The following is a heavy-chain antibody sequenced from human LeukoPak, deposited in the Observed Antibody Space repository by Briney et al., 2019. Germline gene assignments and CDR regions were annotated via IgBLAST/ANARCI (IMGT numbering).Heavy chain of an antibody. J-gene: IGHJ4*02. V-gene: IGHV1-69*13. CDR2: IIPIFGTA. D-gene: IGHD5-12*01. CDR1: GGSFSTYI. CDR3: ARDGHSGYDQYFDY. Sequence: GASAKVSCKASGGSFSTYIISWVRQAPGQGLEWMGGIIPIFGTANYAQKFQGRVTITADESTSTAYMELSSLRSEDTAVYYCARDGHSGYDQYFDYWGQGTLVTVSS.